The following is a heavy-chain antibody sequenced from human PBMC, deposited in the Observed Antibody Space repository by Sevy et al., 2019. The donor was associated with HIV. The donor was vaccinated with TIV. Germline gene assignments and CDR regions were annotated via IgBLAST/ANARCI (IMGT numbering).Heavy chain of an antibody. CDR2: ISGSGGST. D-gene: IGHD3-22*01. Sequence: GGSLRLSCAASGFTFSSYGMHWVRQAPGKGLEWVSSISGSGGSTYYADSVKGRFTISRDNSKNTVYLEMNSLRAEDTALYYCAKEDSRGYYAWGQGTLVTVSS. CDR1: GFTFSSYG. J-gene: IGHJ5*02. V-gene: IGHV3-23*01. CDR3: AKEDSRGYYA.